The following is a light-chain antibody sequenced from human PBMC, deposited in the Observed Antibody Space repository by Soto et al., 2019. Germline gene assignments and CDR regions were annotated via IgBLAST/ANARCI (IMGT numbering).Light chain of an antibody. CDR1: QSLLHITGETF. V-gene: IGKV2D-29*02. CDR3: MQSTQLPPT. Sequence: DVGMTHTQLSLSVAPVHPDSISCKASQSLLHITGETFLFWYLQKPGQSPQLLIYEVSTRVSGVPDRFSGSGSGTDFTLEISRVETDDVGIYYCMQSTQLPPTFGQGTRLEIK. CDR2: EVS. J-gene: IGKJ5*01.